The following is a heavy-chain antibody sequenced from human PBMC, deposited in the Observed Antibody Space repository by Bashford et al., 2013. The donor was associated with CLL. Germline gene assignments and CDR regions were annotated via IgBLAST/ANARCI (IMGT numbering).Heavy chain of an antibody. V-gene: IGHV5-51*03. CDR2: IYPGDSGY. CDR3: ARRIPSIAVAGNWMEDYYYYGMDV. CDR1: GYSFTSYW. Sequence: GTSLKISCKGSGYSFTSYWIGSVSPDARKGLEWMGIIYPGDSGYQIQPSFQGQVTISADKSISTAYLQWSSLKASDTAMYYCARRIPSIAVAGNWMEDYYYYGMDVWGQGTTVTVSS. J-gene: IGHJ6*02. D-gene: IGHD6-19*01.